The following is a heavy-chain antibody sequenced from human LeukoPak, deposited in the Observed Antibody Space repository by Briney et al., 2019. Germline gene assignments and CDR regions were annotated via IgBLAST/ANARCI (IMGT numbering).Heavy chain of an antibody. V-gene: IGHV3-23*01. D-gene: IGHD4-11*01. CDR3: AKDGEDNSDYPRGIFDY. CDR2: ISGSGGTI. Sequence: GGSLRLSCVASAFTFSNYAVTWVRQAPGKGLEWVSIISGSGGTIYYADSVKGRFTISRDNSKNTLYLQMNSLRAGDTAVYYCAKDGEDNSDYPRGIFDYWGQGALVTVSS. J-gene: IGHJ4*02. CDR1: AFTFSNYA.